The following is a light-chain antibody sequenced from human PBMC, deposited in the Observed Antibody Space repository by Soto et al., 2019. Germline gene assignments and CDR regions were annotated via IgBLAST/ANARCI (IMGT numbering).Light chain of an antibody. J-gene: IGKJ5*01. V-gene: IGKV3-20*01. CDR1: QSVNSNL. CDR3: QQYGNSPVT. Sequence: EIVLTQSPGTLSLSPGERATLSCSASQSVNSNLLAWYQQKPVQAPRLLIYGASNRATGIPDRFSGSVSGTAFTLTISRLEPVYFAVYYCQQYGNSPVTFGQGTRL. CDR2: GAS.